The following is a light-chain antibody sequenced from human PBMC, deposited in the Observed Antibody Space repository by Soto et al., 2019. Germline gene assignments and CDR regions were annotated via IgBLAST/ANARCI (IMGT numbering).Light chain of an antibody. CDR1: NIASKS. V-gene: IGLV3-21*02. CDR3: QVWDGSRDQVV. J-gene: IGLJ2*01. CDR2: DDK. Sequence: SYELTQPPSVSGAPGQTARLSCGGINIASKSVNWYQQKPGQAPVLVVYDDKFRPSGIPERFSGSKSANMATLIIRRVEAGDEADYYCQVWDGSRDQVVFGGGTKLTVL.